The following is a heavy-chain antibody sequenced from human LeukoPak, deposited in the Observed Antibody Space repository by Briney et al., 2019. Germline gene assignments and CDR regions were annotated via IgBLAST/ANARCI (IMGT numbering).Heavy chain of an antibody. J-gene: IGHJ4*02. V-gene: IGHV3-11*05. CDR1: GFAFSDYY. CDR3: ARESYCGGDCHIPDY. D-gene: IGHD2-21*02. Sequence: PGGSLRLSCAASGFAFSDYYMSWIRQAPGRGLEWVSSISGSSPYTNYAGSVKGRCTISRDNVKNSLYLQMNSLRAEDTAVYYCARESYCGGDCHIPDYWGQGTLVTVSS. CDR2: ISGSSPYT.